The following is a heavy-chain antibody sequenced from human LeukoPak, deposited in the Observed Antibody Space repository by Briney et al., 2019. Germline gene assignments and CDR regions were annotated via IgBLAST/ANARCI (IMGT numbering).Heavy chain of an antibody. J-gene: IGHJ5*02. Sequence: ASVTVSCKASGYTFTGYYMHWVRQAPGQGLEWMGWINPNSGGTNYAQKFQGRVTMTRDTSISTAYMELSRLRSDDTAVYYCARAPSSGWSGNWFDPWGQGTLVTVSS. CDR2: INPNSGGT. CDR1: GYTFTGYY. V-gene: IGHV1-2*02. D-gene: IGHD6-19*01. CDR3: ARAPSSGWSGNWFDP.